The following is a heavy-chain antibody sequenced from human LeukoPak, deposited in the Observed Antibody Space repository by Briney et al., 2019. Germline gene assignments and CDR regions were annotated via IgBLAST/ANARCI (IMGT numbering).Heavy chain of an antibody. CDR2: INHSGST. Sequence: KSSGTLSLTCAVYGGSFSGYYWTWIRQPPGKGLEWIGEINHSGSTNYNPSLKSRVTISVDTSKNQFSLKLSSVTAADTAVYYCARGGALGYCSSTSCYKDYYYYMDVWGKGTTVTVSS. D-gene: IGHD2-2*02. CDR3: ARGGALGYCSSTSCYKDYYYYMDV. CDR1: GGSFSGYY. V-gene: IGHV4-34*01. J-gene: IGHJ6*03.